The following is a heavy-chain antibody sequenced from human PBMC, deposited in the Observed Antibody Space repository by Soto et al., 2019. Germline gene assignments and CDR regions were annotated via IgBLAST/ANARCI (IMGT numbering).Heavy chain of an antibody. CDR3: ARSADDYDILTGYPLRTDY. Sequence: PGESLKISCKGSGYSFTSYWIGWVRQMPGKGLEWMGIIYPGDSDTRYSPSFQGQVTISADKSISTAYLQWSSLKASDTAMYYCARSADDYDILTGYPLRTDYWGQGTLVTVSS. CDR1: GYSFTSYW. V-gene: IGHV5-51*01. D-gene: IGHD3-9*01. CDR2: IYPGDSDT. J-gene: IGHJ4*02.